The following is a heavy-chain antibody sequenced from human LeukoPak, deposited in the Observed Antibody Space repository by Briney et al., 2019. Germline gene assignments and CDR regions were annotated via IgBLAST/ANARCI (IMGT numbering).Heavy chain of an antibody. CDR3: ARAPYYYDSSGYYYDAFDI. D-gene: IGHD3-22*01. Sequence: SETLSLTCTVSGGSISRYYWSWIRQPAGKGLEWIGRIYSDGTITYNPSLQSRLTMSIDTSKNQFSLKLSFVTAADTAVYYCARAPYYYDSSGYYYDAFDIWGQGTMVTVSS. V-gene: IGHV4-4*07. J-gene: IGHJ3*02. CDR1: GGSISRYY. CDR2: IYSDGTI.